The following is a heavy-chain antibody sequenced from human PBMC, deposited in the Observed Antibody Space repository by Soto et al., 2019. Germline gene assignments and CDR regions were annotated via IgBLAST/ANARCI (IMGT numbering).Heavy chain of an antibody. CDR3: ARDFPGGSDLVYGMDV. J-gene: IGHJ6*02. CDR2: ISWNSGSI. V-gene: IGHV3-9*01. D-gene: IGHD1-26*01. CDR1: GFTFDDYA. Sequence: SLRLSCAASGFTFDDYAMHWVRQAPGKGLEWVSGISWNSGSIGYADSVKGRFTISRDNAKNSLYLQMNSLRAEDTAVYYCARDFPGGSDLVYGMDVWGQGTTVTVSS.